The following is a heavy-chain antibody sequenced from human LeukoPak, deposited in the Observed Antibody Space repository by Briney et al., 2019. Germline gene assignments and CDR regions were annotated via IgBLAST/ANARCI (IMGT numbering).Heavy chain of an antibody. V-gene: IGHV3-21*01. D-gene: IGHD5-24*01. Sequence: GGSLRLSCAASGFTFSGSTMNWVRQAPGKGLEWVSFISTSSSYIYYADSLEGRFTISRDNAKNSLYLQMNSLRADDTAVYYCATRRDGYNWSTFDIWGQGTMVTVSS. CDR3: ATRRDGYNWSTFDI. J-gene: IGHJ3*02. CDR2: ISTSSSYI. CDR1: GFTFSGST.